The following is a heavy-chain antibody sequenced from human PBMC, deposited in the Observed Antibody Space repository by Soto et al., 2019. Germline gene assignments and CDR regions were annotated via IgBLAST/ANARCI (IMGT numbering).Heavy chain of an antibody. V-gene: IGHV3-23*01. CDR3: SKDVDSSGYYQYYFDY. CDR1: GFTFSSYA. D-gene: IGHD3-22*01. CDR2: ISGSGGST. J-gene: IGHJ4*02. Sequence: GGSLRLSCAASGFTFSSYAMSWVRQAPGKGLEWVSAISGSGGSTYYADSVKGRLTISRDNSKNTQYLQMNSLRAEDTAVYYCSKDVDSSGYYQYYFDYWGQGTLVTVSS.